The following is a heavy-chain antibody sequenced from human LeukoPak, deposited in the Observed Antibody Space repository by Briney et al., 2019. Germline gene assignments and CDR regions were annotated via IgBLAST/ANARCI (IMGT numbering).Heavy chain of an antibody. CDR3: SRDIIWFGESD. Sequence: GGSLRLSCAASGFTLSSYWISSVREAPGKGLEWVANIKQDGSEKNYVDSVRGRFTISRDNAKISLYLQMNSLRAEDTAVYYCSRDIIWFGESDWGQGTLVTVSS. V-gene: IGHV3-7*03. D-gene: IGHD3-10*01. CDR1: GFTLSSYW. CDR2: IKQDGSEK. J-gene: IGHJ4*02.